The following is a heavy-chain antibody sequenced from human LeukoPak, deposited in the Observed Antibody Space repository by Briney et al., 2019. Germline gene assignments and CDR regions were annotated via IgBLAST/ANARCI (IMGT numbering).Heavy chain of an antibody. J-gene: IGHJ4*02. D-gene: IGHD2-15*01. CDR3: ARDTCSDGICPDY. V-gene: IGHV4-59*11. CDR2: IKYSGST. CDR1: GDSISSHC. Sequence: SETLSLTCTVSGDSISSHCWSWIRQPPGKGLEWIAYIKYSGSTSNNPSLKSRISISVDTSKNQVSLKLSSVTAADTAVYYCARDTCSDGICPDYWGQGILVTVSS.